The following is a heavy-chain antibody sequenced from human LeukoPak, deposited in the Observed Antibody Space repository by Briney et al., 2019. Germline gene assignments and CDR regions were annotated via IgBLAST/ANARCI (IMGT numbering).Heavy chain of an antibody. CDR2: ISAYNGNT. D-gene: IGHD2-2*01. CDR1: GYTFTSYG. J-gene: IGHJ6*04. Sequence: ASMKVSCKASGYTFTSYGISWVRQAPGQGLEWMGWISAYNGNTNYAQKLQGRVTMTTDTSTSTAYMELRSLRSDDTAVYYCARDFPIVVVPAAMRDYYGMDVWGKGTTVTVSS. V-gene: IGHV1-18*04. CDR3: ARDFPIVVVPAAMRDYYGMDV.